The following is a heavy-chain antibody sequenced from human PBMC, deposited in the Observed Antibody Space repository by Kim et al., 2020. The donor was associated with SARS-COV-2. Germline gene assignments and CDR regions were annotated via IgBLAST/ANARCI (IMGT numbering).Heavy chain of an antibody. J-gene: IGHJ4*01. V-gene: IGHV3-23*01. D-gene: IGHD5-12*01. CDR1: GFTFGSYG. Sequence: GGSLRLSCAVSGFTFGSYGMSWVRQAPGKGLEWVSRIIASGGSTSYADAVKGRFTISRDNPKNTVYLQMSRLRVEDTAVYYCVTFPVASDWGHGTLVAVSS. CDR2: IIASGGST. CDR3: VTFPVASD.